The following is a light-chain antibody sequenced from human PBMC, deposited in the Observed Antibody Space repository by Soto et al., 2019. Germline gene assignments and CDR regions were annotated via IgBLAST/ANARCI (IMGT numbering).Light chain of an antibody. CDR3: QQYGSSLPWT. V-gene: IGKV3-20*01. J-gene: IGKJ1*01. CDR1: QSVSSSY. Sequence: EIVLTQSPGTLSLSPGAIATLSCRASQSVSSSYLAWYQQRPGQAPRLLIYATSSRATGIPDRFSGSGSGTDLTLTVSRLEHEDFAVYYCQQYGSSLPWTFGQGTKVEIK. CDR2: ATS.